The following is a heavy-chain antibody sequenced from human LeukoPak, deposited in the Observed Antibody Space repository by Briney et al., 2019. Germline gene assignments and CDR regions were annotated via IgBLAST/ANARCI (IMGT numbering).Heavy chain of an antibody. CDR2: ISSNGGST. D-gene: IGHD3-16*02. J-gene: IGHJ4*02. V-gene: IGHV3-64D*06. Sequence: GGSLRLSCSASGFTFSSYAMRWVRQAPGKGLEYVSAISSNGGSTYYADSVKGRFTISRDNSKNTLYLQMSSLRAEDTAVYYCVKDGGNIMITFGGVIVTPSYFDYWGQGTLVTVSS. CDR3: VKDGGNIMITFGGVIVTPSYFDY. CDR1: GFTFSSYA.